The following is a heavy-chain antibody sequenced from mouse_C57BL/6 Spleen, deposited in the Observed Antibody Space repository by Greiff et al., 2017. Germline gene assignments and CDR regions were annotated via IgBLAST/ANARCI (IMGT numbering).Heavy chain of an antibody. Sequence: QVQLKESGAELVRPGTSVKMSCKASGYTFTNYWIGWAKQRPGHGLEWIGDIYPGGGYTNYNEKFKGKATLTADKSSSTAYMQFSSLTSEDSAIYYCARRGYDWYFDVWGTGTTVTVSS. D-gene: IGHD2-2*01. CDR2: IYPGGGYT. CDR3: ARRGYDWYFDV. J-gene: IGHJ1*03. CDR1: GYTFTNYW. V-gene: IGHV1-63*01.